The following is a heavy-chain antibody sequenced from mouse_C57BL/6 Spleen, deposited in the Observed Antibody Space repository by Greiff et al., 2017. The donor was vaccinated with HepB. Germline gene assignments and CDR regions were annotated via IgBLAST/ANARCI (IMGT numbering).Heavy chain of an antibody. D-gene: IGHD2-2*01. J-gene: IGHJ1*03. CDR2: IYPRDGST. Sequence: QVQLQQSDAELVKPGASVKISCKVSGYTFTDHTIHWMKQRPEQGLEWIGYIYPRDGSTKYNEKFKGKATVTADKSSSTAYMQLNSLTSEDSAVYFCASPGGYHYWYFDVWGTGTTVTVSS. V-gene: IGHV1-78*01. CDR1: GYTFTDHT. CDR3: ASPGGYHYWYFDV.